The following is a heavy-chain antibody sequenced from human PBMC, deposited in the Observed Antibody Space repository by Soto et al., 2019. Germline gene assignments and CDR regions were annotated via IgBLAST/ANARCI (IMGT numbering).Heavy chain of an antibody. D-gene: IGHD3-3*01. Sequence: PWGALRLPFAAPWITFRNYAIHRVRQAPGKGLEGVAVISYDGSNKYYADSVKGRFTISRDNSKNTLYLQMNSLRAEDTAVYYCARTYYDFWSGSFGYYGMDVWGQGTTVTVSS. J-gene: IGHJ6*02. CDR2: ISYDGSNK. V-gene: IGHV3-30-3*01. CDR3: ARTYYDFWSGSFGYYGMDV. CDR1: WITFRNYA.